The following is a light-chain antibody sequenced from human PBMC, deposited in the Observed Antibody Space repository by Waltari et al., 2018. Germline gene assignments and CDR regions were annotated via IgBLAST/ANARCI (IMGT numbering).Light chain of an antibody. J-gene: IGLJ2*01. V-gene: IGLV7-46*01. CDR3: LLHYSGPRV. CDR1: TAAVTSSHY. CDR2: DTS. Sequence: QAVVTQEPSVTVSPGGTVTLTCGSSTAAVTSSHYPYWFQQKPGQAPRTLVYDTSNKHSWTPARFSGSVVGGKAALTLSGAQPEDEAEYYCLLHYSGPRVFGGGTKVTVL.